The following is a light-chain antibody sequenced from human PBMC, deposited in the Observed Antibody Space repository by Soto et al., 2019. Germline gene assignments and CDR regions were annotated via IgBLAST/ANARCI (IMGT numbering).Light chain of an antibody. CDR1: SSDIGGYNY. Sequence: QSALTQPASVSGSPGQSITISCTGTSSDIGGYNYVSWYQLHPDKAPKVIIYDVTNRPSGVSNRFSGSKSGNTASLTISGLQTEDEADYYCSSYTGSITHVVFGGGTKLTVL. V-gene: IGLV2-14*01. J-gene: IGLJ2*01. CDR2: DVT. CDR3: SSYTGSITHVV.